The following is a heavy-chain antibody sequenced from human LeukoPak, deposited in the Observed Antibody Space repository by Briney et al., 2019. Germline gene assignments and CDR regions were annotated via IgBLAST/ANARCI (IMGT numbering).Heavy chain of an antibody. CDR1: GFTFSHYA. CDR3: ARDGITMRILEY. Sequence: GGSLRLSCAASGFTFSHYALHWVRQAPGKGLEWVAFIRYDGSNKYYADSVKGRFTISRDNSKNTLYLQMDSLRAEDTAVYYCARDGITMRILEYWGQGTLVTVSS. CDR2: IRYDGSNK. D-gene: IGHD3-10*01. J-gene: IGHJ4*02. V-gene: IGHV3-30*02.